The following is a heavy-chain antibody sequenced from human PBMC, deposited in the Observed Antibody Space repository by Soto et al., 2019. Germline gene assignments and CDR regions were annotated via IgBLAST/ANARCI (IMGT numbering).Heavy chain of an antibody. CDR2: TYYRSKWFN. Sequence: SQTLSLTCVISGDSVSNNGAAWNWIRQSPSGGLEWLGRTYYRSKWFNDYAVSVKSRITISPDTSKNQFSLQLNAVTPDDTAVYYCARDPPPMLRDFDCRGQGTLVTVSS. CDR3: ARDPPPMLRDFDC. CDR1: GDSVSNNGAA. V-gene: IGHV6-1*01. D-gene: IGHD2-15*01. J-gene: IGHJ4*02.